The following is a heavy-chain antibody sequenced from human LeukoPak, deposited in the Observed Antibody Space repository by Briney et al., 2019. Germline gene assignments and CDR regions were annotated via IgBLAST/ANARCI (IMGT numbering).Heavy chain of an antibody. CDR3: ARASDYYDSSGYYQGSYYFDY. CDR1: GFIVSNFY. D-gene: IGHD3-22*01. Sequence: PGGSLRLSCAASGFIVSNFYMTWVRRAPGKGLEWVSVVYPVGATFNADSVKGRFTISRDNSKNTLYLQMNSLRAEDTAVYYCARASDYYDSSGYYQGSYYFDYWGQGTLVTVSS. CDR2: VYPVGAT. J-gene: IGHJ4*02. V-gene: IGHV3-53*05.